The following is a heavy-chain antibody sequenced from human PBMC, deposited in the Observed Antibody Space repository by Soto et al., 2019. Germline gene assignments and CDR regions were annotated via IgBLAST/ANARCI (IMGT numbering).Heavy chain of an antibody. CDR3: ARVKGDYCDYVLFDY. CDR2: IYYSGST. V-gene: IGHV4-30-4*01. D-gene: IGHD4-17*01. CDR1: GGSISSGDYY. Sequence: QVQLQESGPGLVKPSQTLSLTCTVSGGSISSGDYYWSWIRQPPGKGLEWIGYIYYSGSTYYNPSLKSRVTISVDTSKSQFSLKVSSVTAADTAVYYCARVKGDYCDYVLFDYWGQGTLVTVSS. J-gene: IGHJ4*02.